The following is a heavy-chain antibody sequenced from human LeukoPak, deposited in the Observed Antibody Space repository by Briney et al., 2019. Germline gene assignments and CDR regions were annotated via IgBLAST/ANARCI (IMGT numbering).Heavy chain of an antibody. CDR3: ATPLAPGATSLIDY. Sequence: ASVKVSCKVSGYTLTELSMHWVRQAPGKGLEWMGGFDPEDGETIYAQKFQGRVTMTEDTSTDTAYMELSSLRSEDTAVYYCATPLAPGATSLIDYWSQGTLVTVSS. V-gene: IGHV1-24*01. J-gene: IGHJ4*02. CDR1: GYTLTELS. CDR2: FDPEDGET. D-gene: IGHD1-26*01.